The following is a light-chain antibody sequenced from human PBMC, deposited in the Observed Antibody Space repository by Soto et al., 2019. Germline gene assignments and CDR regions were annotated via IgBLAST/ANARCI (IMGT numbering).Light chain of an antibody. Sequence: ILLTQSPSSLSASLGQRVPITCRASQGISSYLACYQQKPGKAPTLLIYSAITLQRGVPSRFSVNGTATEVTLTVSSLKKEDGATYYCQQVNGYTLTFRGGTKVDIK. CDR1: QGISSY. V-gene: IGKV1-9*01. J-gene: IGKJ4*01. CDR2: SAI. CDR3: QQVNGYTLT.